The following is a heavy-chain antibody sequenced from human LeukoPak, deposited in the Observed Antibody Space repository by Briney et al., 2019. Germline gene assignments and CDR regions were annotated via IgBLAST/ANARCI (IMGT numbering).Heavy chain of an antibody. V-gene: IGHV3-15*01. CDR1: GFTFTNAW. CDR3: STVSYVGGY. D-gene: IGHD3-10*02. CDR2: SKSQTDGGTT. Sequence: PGGSLRLSCAASGFTFTNAWMSWVRQAPGKVLEWIGRSKSQTDGGTTDYAAPVKGRFTISRDDSKNTVYLQMNSLKTEDTAVYYCSTVSYVGGYWGQGTLVTVSS. J-gene: IGHJ4*02.